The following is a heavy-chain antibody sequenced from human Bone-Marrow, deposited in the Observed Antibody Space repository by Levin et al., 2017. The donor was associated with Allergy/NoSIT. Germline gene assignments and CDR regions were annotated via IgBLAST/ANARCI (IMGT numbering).Heavy chain of an antibody. Sequence: ASVKVSCKASGGTFSSYTISWVRQAPGQGLEWMGRIIPILGIANYAQKFQGRVTITADKSTSTAYMELSSLRSEDTAVYYCARDLNDILTETNWFDPWGQGTLVTVSS. V-gene: IGHV1-69*04. CDR2: IIPILGIA. J-gene: IGHJ5*02. CDR3: ARDLNDILTETNWFDP. D-gene: IGHD3-9*01. CDR1: GGTFSSYT.